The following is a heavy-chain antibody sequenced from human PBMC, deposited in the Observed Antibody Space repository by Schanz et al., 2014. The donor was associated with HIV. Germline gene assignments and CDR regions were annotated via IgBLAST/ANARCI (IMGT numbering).Heavy chain of an antibody. Sequence: EVQLVESGGGLVKPGGSLRLSCATSGFTFSDYSMNWVRQAPGKGLEWVSGISWNGGSVGYVDSVKGRFIISRDTAKNSLFLQMNSLRPEDTALYYCAKGRSGRGALYGGMDVWGQGTTVTVSS. CDR2: ISWNGGSV. D-gene: IGHD3-10*01. CDR1: GFTFSDYS. J-gene: IGHJ6*02. V-gene: IGHV3-9*01. CDR3: AKGRSGRGALYGGMDV.